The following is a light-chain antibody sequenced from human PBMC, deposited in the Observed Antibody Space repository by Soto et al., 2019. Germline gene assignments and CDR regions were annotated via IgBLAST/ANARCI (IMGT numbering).Light chain of an antibody. V-gene: IGKV3-20*01. J-gene: IGKJ5*01. CDR3: QQYGSSPPIT. CDR1: QSVSSSY. CDR2: GAS. Sequence: EIVLTQSPATLSLSPGERATLSCRASQSVSSSYLAWYQQKPGQTPSLLIYGASSRATGIPDRFIGSGSGTDFTLTISRLEPEDFAVYYCQQYGSSPPITFGQGTRLEIK.